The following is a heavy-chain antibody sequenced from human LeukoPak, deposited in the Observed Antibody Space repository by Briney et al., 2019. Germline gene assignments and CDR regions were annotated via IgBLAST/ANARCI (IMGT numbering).Heavy chain of an antibody. CDR2: IYYSGST. CDR3: ARGATGRWLQDYYFDY. V-gene: IGHV4-59*01. CDR1: GGSISSYY. Sequence: SETLSLTCTVSGGSISSYYWSWIRQPPGKGLEWMGYIYYSGSTNYNPSLNSRVTISVDTSKNQFSLKLSSVTAADTAVYYCARGATGRWLQDYYFDYWGQGTLVTVSS. D-gene: IGHD5-24*01. J-gene: IGHJ4*02.